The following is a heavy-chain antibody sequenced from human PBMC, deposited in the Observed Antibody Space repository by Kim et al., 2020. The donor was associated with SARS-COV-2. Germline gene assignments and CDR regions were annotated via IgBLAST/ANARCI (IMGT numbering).Heavy chain of an antibody. D-gene: IGHD1-1*01. CDR3: ARDTRYAFDV. V-gene: IGHV3-74*01. J-gene: IGHJ6*02. Sequence: GSLRLSCAASGFTLTSYSMHWVRQAPGKGLVWVSRLKSDGSTTSYADSVKGRFTISRDNAKNTLYLQMNSLRAEDTAVYYCARDTRYAFDVWGQGTTVTVSS. CDR2: LKSDGSTT. CDR1: GFTLTSYS.